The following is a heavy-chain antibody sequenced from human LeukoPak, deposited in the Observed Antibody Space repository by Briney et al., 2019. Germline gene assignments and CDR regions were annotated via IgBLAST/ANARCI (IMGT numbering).Heavy chain of an antibody. CDR2: IIPILGIA. V-gene: IGHV1-69*04. CDR3: ARSAGLIVGAAHFDY. Sequence: SVKVSCKASGYTFTSYGISWVRQAPGQGLEWMGRIIPILGIANYAQKFQGRVTITADKSTSTAYMELSSLRSEDTAVYYCARSAGLIVGAAHFDYWGQGTLVTVSS. CDR1: GYTFTSYG. D-gene: IGHD1-26*01. J-gene: IGHJ4*02.